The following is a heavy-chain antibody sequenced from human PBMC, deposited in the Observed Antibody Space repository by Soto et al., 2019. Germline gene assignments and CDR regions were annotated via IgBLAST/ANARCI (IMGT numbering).Heavy chain of an antibody. Sequence: SETLSLTCTVSGGSISSYYWSWIRQPPGKGLEWIGYIYYSGSTNYNPSLKSRVTISVDTSKNQFSLKLSSVTAADTAVYYCARGAGADGGSSWYGWFDPWGQGTLVTVSS. V-gene: IGHV4-59*01. CDR3: ARGAGADGGSSWYGWFDP. J-gene: IGHJ5*02. CDR1: GGSISSYY. D-gene: IGHD6-13*01. CDR2: IYYSGST.